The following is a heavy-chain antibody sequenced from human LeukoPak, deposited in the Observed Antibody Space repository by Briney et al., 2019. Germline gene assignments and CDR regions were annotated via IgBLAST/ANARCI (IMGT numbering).Heavy chain of an antibody. D-gene: IGHD4-17*01. CDR2: ISAYNGNT. J-gene: IGHJ4*02. Sequence: ASVKVSCKASGYTFTSYGISWVRQAPGQGLEWMGWISAYNGNTNYAQKLQGRITMTTDTSTSAAYMELRSLRSDDTAVYYCARGLDYGDYGLCDYWGQGTLVTVSS. CDR3: ARGLDYGDYGLCDY. CDR1: GYTFTSYG. V-gene: IGHV1-18*01.